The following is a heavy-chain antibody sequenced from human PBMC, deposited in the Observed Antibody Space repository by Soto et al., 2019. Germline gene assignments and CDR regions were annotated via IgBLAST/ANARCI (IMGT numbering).Heavy chain of an antibody. J-gene: IGHJ5*02. Sequence: SETLSLTCAVYGGSFSGYYWSWIRQPPGKGLEWIGEINHSGSTNYNPSLKSRVTISVDTSKNQFSLKLSSVTAADTAVYYCARGLRLGEPNWFDPWGQGTMVTVYS. CDR1: GGSFSGYY. D-gene: IGHD3-10*01. CDR3: ARGLRLGEPNWFDP. V-gene: IGHV4-34*01. CDR2: INHSGST.